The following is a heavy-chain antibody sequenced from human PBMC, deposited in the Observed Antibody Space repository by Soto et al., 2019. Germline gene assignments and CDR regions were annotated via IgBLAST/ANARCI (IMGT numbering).Heavy chain of an antibody. J-gene: IGHJ4*02. CDR3: ARGNHGDYFDY. V-gene: IGHV3-33*01. D-gene: IGHD3-10*01. CDR1: GVTFSSYG. CDR2: IWYDGSNK. Sequence: GGSLRLSCAASGVTFSSYGMHWVRQAPGKGLEWVAVIWYDGSNKYYADSVKGRFTISRDNSKNTLYLQMNSLRAEDTAVYYCARGNHGDYFDYWGQGTLVTVSS.